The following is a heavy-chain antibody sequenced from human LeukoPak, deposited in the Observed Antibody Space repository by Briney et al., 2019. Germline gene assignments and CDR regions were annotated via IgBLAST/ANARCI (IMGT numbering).Heavy chain of an antibody. V-gene: IGHV3-23*01. D-gene: IGHD3-10*01. CDR2: IGDDGTTT. Sequence: TGGSLRLSCAASGFAFNTYSMSWVRQAPGKRLEWVSVIGDDGTTTFYADSVKGRFTISRDNSKNMVYLQMNGLRADDTAVYYCANRNYYGSGSYDDWGQGTLVTVSS. J-gene: IGHJ4*02. CDR3: ANRNYYGSGSYDD. CDR1: GFAFNTYS.